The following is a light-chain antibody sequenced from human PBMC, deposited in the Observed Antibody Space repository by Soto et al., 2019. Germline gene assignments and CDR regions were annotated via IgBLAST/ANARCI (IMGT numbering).Light chain of an antibody. CDR1: QSVDTY. J-gene: IGKJ5*01. CDR3: QQRRNGVS. Sequence: LTQSPAILSLSPGERATLSCTASQSVDTYIAWYQQRPGQPPRLLIHDTSHRASGVPARFRGSGSGTDFTLTITSLEPEDFAVYFCQQRRNGVSFGHGTRLE. CDR2: DTS. V-gene: IGKV3-11*01.